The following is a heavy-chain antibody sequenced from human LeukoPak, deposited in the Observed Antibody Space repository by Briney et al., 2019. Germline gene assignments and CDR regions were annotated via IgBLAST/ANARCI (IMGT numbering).Heavy chain of an antibody. Sequence: ASVKVSCKASGYTFTSYDINWVRQATGQGLEWMGWMNPNSGNTGYAQKFQGRVTMTEDTSTDTAYMELSSLRSEDTAVYYCARIDSSTQFGPWGQGTLVTVSS. J-gene: IGHJ5*02. CDR3: ARIDSSTQFGP. CDR2: MNPNSGNT. CDR1: GYTFTSYD. D-gene: IGHD6-13*01. V-gene: IGHV1-8*01.